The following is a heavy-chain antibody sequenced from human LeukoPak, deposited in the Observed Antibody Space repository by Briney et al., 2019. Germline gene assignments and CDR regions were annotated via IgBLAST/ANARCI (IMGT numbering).Heavy chain of an antibody. V-gene: IGHV3-30*02. CDR3: AKTVSSSWGFFDS. Sequence: PVGSLRLSCAASGFTFRSYGMHWVRQAPGKGLEWMAFVRDDGSTKYYADSVKGRFTISRDNSKSTLFLQMNSLRAEDTAVYFCAKTVSSSWGFFDSWGQGTLVTVSS. D-gene: IGHD6-6*01. CDR2: VRDDGSTK. J-gene: IGHJ4*02. CDR1: GFTFRSYG.